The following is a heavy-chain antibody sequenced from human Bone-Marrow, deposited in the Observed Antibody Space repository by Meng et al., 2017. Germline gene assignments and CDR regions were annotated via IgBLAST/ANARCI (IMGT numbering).Heavy chain of an antibody. V-gene: IGHV1-2*06. J-gene: IGHJ4*02. CDR2: INPNSGGT. D-gene: IGHD1-26*01. Sequence: QSADVANKPAASVKVSSKCYVTTFPYYGQHVLRQSPGQGLELMGRINPNSGGTNYEQKFQGRVTMTRDTSISTAYMELSRLRSEDTAVYYCARVRWELPDYWGQGTLVTVSS. CDR3: ARVRWELPDY. CDR1: VTTFPYYG.